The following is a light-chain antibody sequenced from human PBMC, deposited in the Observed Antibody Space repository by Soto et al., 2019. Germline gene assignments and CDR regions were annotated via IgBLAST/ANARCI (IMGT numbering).Light chain of an antibody. CDR1: QSLPTKA. J-gene: IGKJ3*01. CDR3: QQYGDLPLS. CDR2: GAS. Sequence: EIALTQSPGTLSLSPGERVTLSCRARQSLPTKASAWYQQKPGQTPRLLIYGASTRDTAIPDRFNGSGSGTDFTLTISRVEPEDFAVYYCQQYGDLPLSFGPGTNVAIK. V-gene: IGKV3-20*01.